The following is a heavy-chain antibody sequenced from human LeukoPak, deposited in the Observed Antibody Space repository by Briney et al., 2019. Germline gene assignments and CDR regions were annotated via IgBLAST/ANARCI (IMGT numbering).Heavy chain of an antibody. CDR3: AKDSGDYSGY. V-gene: IGHV3-30*02. D-gene: IGHD2-15*01. CDR2: IRYDGSNK. Sequence: PGGSLRLSCAASGFTFSSYGMHWVRQAPGKGGEGVAFIRYDGSNKYYADSVKGRFTISRDNSKNSLYLQMNSLRAEDTAVYYCAKDSGDYSGYWGQGTLVTVSS. J-gene: IGHJ4*02. CDR1: GFTFSSYG.